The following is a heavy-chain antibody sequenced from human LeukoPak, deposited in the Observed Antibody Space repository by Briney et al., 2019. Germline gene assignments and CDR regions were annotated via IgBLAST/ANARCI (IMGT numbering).Heavy chain of an antibody. CDR2: ISAYNGNT. CDR3: ARVTMITFGGVIPPAAPYYYYYMDV. CDR1: GYTFTSYG. J-gene: IGHJ6*03. Sequence: GASVKVSCKASGYTFTSYGISWVRQAPGQGLEGMGWISAYNGNTNYAQKLQGRVTMTTDTSTSTAYMELRSLRSDDTAVYYCARVTMITFGGVIPPAAPYYYYYMDVWGKGTTVTISS. V-gene: IGHV1-18*01. D-gene: IGHD3-16*02.